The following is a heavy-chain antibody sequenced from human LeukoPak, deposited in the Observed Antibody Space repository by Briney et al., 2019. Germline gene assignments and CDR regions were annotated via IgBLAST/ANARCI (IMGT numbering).Heavy chain of an antibody. D-gene: IGHD2-15*01. Sequence: GGSLRLSCAASGFTFSSYAMSWVRQAPGKGLEWVSAISGSGGSTYYADSVKGRFTISRDNSKNTLYLQMNSLRAEDTAVYYCAKDGSMVVAATPDYWGQGTLVTVSS. CDR3: AKDGSMVVAATPDY. V-gene: IGHV3-23*01. CDR2: ISGSGGST. J-gene: IGHJ4*02. CDR1: GFTFSSYA.